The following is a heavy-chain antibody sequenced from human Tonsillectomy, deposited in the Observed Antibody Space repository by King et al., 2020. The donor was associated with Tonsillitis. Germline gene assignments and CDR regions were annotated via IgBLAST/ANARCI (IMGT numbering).Heavy chain of an antibody. CDR1: GFTFNNFG. CDR2: ISYDGSNR. CDR3: WGGSTEGFDY. V-gene: IGHV3-30*03. D-gene: IGHD3-16*01. J-gene: IGHJ4*02. Sequence: VQLVESGGGVVQPGRSLRLSCAASGFTFNNFGMHWVRQAPGKGLEWVAVISYDGSNRYYADSVKGRFTISRDNSKNTLYLQMNSLRAEDTAVYYVWGGSTEGFDYWGQGTLVTVSS.